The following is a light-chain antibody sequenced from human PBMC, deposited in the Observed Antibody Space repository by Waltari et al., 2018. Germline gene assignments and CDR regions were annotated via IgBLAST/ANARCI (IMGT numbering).Light chain of an antibody. CDR1: SSDIVAYNY. CDR2: EVS. V-gene: IGLV2-8*01. Sequence: QSALTQPPSPSGSPGQSVSISCTGTSSDIVAYNYVSWYQKHPGKAPKLMISEVSKRPSGVPDRFSGSKSGNTASLTVSGLQAEDEADYYCASYAGNNNFVFGSGTKVTVL. CDR3: ASYAGNNNFV. J-gene: IGLJ1*01.